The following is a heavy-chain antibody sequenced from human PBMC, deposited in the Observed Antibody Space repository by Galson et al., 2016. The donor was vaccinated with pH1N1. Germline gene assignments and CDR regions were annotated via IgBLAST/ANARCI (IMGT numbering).Heavy chain of an antibody. V-gene: IGHV5-51*03. D-gene: IGHD4-17*01. Sequence: VKKPGESLKISCKASGYSFTSQWIAWVRQVPGKGLEWVGVVNPGGSTIRYSPSFQGRVTISTDKSITTAYLQWISLRASDTATYYCARQYDFGDYRGNAFDIWGQGTVVLVSS. CDR3: ARQYDFGDYRGNAFDI. J-gene: IGHJ3*02. CDR1: GYSFTSQW. CDR2: VNPGGSTI.